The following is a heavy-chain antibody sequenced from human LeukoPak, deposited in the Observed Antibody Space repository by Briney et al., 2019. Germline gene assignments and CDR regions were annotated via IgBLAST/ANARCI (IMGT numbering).Heavy chain of an antibody. CDR3: ARALDTAMVANYYYYMDV. V-gene: IGHV1-69*06. CDR1: GYTFTNYY. J-gene: IGHJ6*03. CDR2: IIPIFGTA. Sequence: ASVKVSCKASGYTFTNYYMHWVRQAPGQGLEWMGGIIPIFGTANYAQKFQGRVTITADKSTSTAYMELSSLRSEDTAVYYCARALDTAMVANYYYYMDVWGKGTTVTVSS. D-gene: IGHD5-18*01.